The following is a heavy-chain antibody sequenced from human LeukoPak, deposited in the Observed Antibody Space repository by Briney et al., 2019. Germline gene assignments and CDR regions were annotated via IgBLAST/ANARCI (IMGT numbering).Heavy chain of an antibody. D-gene: IGHD3-3*01. CDR1: GFTFSSYS. Sequence: GGSLRLSCAASGFTFSSYSMNWVRQAPGKGLEWVSSISSSSSYIYYADSVKGRFTISRDNAKNSLYLQMNSLRAEDTAGYYCARGSSVSYDFWSGYHYYYYYYMDVWGKGTTVTVSS. CDR2: ISSSSSYI. CDR3: ARGSSVSYDFWSGYHYYYYYYMDV. J-gene: IGHJ6*03. V-gene: IGHV3-21*01.